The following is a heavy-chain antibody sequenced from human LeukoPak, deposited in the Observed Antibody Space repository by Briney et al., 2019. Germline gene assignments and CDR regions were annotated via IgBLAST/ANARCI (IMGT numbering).Heavy chain of an antibody. CDR3: ARVFNSRPLSIAARPTFGDY. J-gene: IGHJ4*02. CDR1: GYTLTESA. D-gene: IGHD6-6*01. V-gene: IGHV1-18*01. Sequence: ASVKFSGKVSGYTLTESAMHWLRQAPGKGLEWMGWISAYNGNTNYAQKLQGRVTMTTDTSTSTAYMELRSLRSDDTAVYYCARVFNSRPLSIAARPTFGDYWGQGTLVTVSS. CDR2: ISAYNGNT.